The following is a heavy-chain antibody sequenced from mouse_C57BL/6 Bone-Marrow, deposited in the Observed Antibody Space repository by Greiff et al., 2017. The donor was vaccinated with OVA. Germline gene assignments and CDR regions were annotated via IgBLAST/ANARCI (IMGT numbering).Heavy chain of an antibody. CDR2: IYPGDGDT. V-gene: IGHV1-82*01. J-gene: IGHJ4*01. CDR1: GYAFRSSW. CDR3: ARRNYYYGSGAMDY. D-gene: IGHD1-1*01. Sequence: VQLKESGPELVKPGASVKISCKASGYAFRSSWLNWVKQRPGKGLEWIGRIYPGDGDTNYNGKFKGKATLTADKSSSTAYMQLSSLTSEDSAVYFCARRNYYYGSGAMDYWGQGTSVTVS.